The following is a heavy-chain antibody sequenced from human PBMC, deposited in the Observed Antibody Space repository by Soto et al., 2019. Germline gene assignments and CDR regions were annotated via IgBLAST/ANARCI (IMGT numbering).Heavy chain of an antibody. J-gene: IGHJ4*02. CDR2: LYYSGST. Sequence: QVQLQESGPGLVKPSETLSLTCTVSGGSISSYYWNWIRQPPGKGLEWIGYLYYSGSTNYNPSLKSRVTISVDPSNTQFSLKLGSVTAADTAVYYCASSGSYSYFDYWGQGTLVTVSS. V-gene: IGHV4-59*08. CDR3: ASSGSYSYFDY. CDR1: GGSISSYY. D-gene: IGHD1-26*01.